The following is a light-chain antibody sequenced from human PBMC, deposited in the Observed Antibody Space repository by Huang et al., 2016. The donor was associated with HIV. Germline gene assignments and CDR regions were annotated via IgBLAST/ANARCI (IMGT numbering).Light chain of an antibody. V-gene: IGKV4-1*01. J-gene: IGKJ1*01. CDR3: QQYYSSPQT. CDR2: WAS. Sequence: DIIMTQSPDSLAVSLGERATLNCRSSQSVYSSSTSKDYSAWFQQKPGQPPRLLLFWASTREAGVPDRFSGSGSGTHFTLTIANLEAEDAAIYYCQQYYSSPQTFGQGTRVEVK. CDR1: QSVYSSSTSKDY.